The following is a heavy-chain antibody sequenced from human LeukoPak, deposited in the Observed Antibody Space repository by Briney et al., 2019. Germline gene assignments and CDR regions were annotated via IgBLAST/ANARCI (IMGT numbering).Heavy chain of an antibody. V-gene: IGHV3-15*01. D-gene: IGHD5-12*01. CDR1: GLTFSDAW. CDR2: IRNDRIT. J-gene: IGHJ4*02. Sequence: GWSLRLSCVLSGLTFSDAWMSWVRQAPGKGLEWVGRIRNDRITDYAAPVQGRFSISRDNSKNTFYLQMNSLRTEDTGMYFCTWMATIFTVDYWGQGTLVTVSS. CDR3: TWMATIFTVDY.